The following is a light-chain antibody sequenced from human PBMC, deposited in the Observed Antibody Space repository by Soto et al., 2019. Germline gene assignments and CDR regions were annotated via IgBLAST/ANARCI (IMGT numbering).Light chain of an antibody. J-gene: IGKJ1*01. Sequence: DIQMTQSPSTLSASVGDRVTITCRASQSISSWLAWYQQKQGKAPKVLIYKASSLESGVPSRFSGSGSGTEFTLTISSLQPDDFATYYCQQYNSDSETFGQGTKVEMK. CDR1: QSISSW. V-gene: IGKV1-5*03. CDR2: KAS. CDR3: QQYNSDSET.